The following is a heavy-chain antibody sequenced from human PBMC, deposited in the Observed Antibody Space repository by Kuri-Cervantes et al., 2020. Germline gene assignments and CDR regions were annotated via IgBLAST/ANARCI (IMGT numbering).Heavy chain of an antibody. V-gene: IGHV4-34*01. J-gene: IGHJ4*02. CDR2: INHSGST. CDR3: ARQAGLLWFGGQDY. Sequence: SETLSLTCAVYGGSFSGYYWSWIRQPPGKGLEWIGEINHSGSTNYNPSLKSRLTISVDTSKNQFSLKLSSVTAADTAVYYCARQAGLLWFGGQDYWGQGTLVTDSS. D-gene: IGHD3-10*01. CDR1: GGSFSGYY.